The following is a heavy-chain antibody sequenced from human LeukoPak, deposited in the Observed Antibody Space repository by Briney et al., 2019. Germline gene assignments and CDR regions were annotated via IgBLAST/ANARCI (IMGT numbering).Heavy chain of an antibody. CDR2: ISAYNGNT. CDR3: CLHNYCSSTSCPPFDY. V-gene: IGHV1-18*01. J-gene: IGHJ4*02. Sequence: GASVKVSCKASGYTFTSYGISWVRQAPGQGLEWMGWISAYNGNTNYAQKLQGRVTMTTDTSTSTAYMELRSLRSDDTAVYYCCLHNYCSSTSCPPFDYWGQGTLVTVSS. CDR1: GYTFTSYG. D-gene: IGHD2-2*01.